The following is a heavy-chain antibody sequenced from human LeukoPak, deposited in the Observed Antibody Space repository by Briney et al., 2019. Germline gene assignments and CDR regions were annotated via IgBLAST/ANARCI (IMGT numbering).Heavy chain of an antibody. V-gene: IGHV4-59*12. Sequence: PSETLSLTCTVSGGSLSSYYWSWIRQPPGTGLEWIGYIYYSGSTNYNPSLKSRVTISVDTSKNQFSLKLSSVTAADTAVYYCAREREVVTTGYYYYYMDVWGKGTTVTISS. CDR1: GGSLSSYY. J-gene: IGHJ6*03. D-gene: IGHD4-17*01. CDR3: AREREVVTTGYYYYYMDV. CDR2: IYYSGST.